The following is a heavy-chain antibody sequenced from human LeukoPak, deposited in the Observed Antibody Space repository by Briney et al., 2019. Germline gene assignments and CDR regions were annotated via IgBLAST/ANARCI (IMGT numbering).Heavy chain of an antibody. V-gene: IGHV4-39*01. CDR1: GGSISSSSYY. CDR2: IYYSGST. CDR3: ARQGRIQLWLPYDY. J-gene: IGHJ4*02. D-gene: IGHD5-18*01. Sequence: SQTLPLTCTVSGGSISSSSYYWGWIRQPPGKGLGWIGSIYYSGSTYYNPSLKSRVTISVDTSKNQFSLKLSSVTAADTAVYYCARQGRIQLWLPYDYWGQGTLVTVSS.